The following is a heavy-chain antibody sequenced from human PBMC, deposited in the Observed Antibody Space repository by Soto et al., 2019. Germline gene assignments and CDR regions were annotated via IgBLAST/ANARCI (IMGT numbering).Heavy chain of an antibody. CDR1: GFTFSSYA. CDR3: ARDKRDLRFLEWSYYYDY. J-gene: IGHJ4*02. D-gene: IGHD3-3*01. CDR2: ISYDGSNK. Sequence: GGSLRLSCAASGFTFSSYAMHWVRQAPGKGLEWLAVISYDGSNKYYADSVKGRFTVSRDNSKNTLYLQMNSLRAEDTAVYYCARDKRDLRFLEWSYYYDYWGQGSLVTVSS. V-gene: IGHV3-30-3*01.